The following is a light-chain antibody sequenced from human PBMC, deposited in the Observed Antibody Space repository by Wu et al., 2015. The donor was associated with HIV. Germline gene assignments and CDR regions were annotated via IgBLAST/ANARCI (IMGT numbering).Light chain of an antibody. V-gene: IGKV3D-15*01. CDR2: GAS. CDR1: QSVSSN. J-gene: IGKJ5*01. CDR3: QHRYNWPIT. Sequence: EIVMTQSPATLSVSPGERATLSCRASQSVSSNLAWYQQKPGQAPRLLIYGASTRATGIPARFSGSGSGTDFTLTISSLEPEDFGVYYCQHRYNWPITFGPGTRLETK.